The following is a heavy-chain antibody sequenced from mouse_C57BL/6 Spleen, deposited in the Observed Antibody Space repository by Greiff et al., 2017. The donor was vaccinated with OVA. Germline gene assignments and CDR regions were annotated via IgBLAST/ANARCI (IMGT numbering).Heavy chain of an antibody. CDR3: AREETFANWLAY. CDR2: IYPGSGST. V-gene: IGHV1-55*01. CDR1: GYTFTSYW. J-gene: IGHJ3*01. Sequence: VQLQQPGAELVKPGASVKMSCKASGYTFTSYWITWVKQRPGQGLEWIGDIYPGSGSTNYNEKFKSKATLTVDTSSSTAYMQLSSLTSEDSAVYYCAREETFANWLAYWGQGTLVTVSA.